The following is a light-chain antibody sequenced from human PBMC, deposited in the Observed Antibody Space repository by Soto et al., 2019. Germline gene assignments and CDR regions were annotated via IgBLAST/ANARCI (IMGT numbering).Light chain of an antibody. CDR3: QSYDSRLSAYV. J-gene: IGLJ1*01. CDR2: TNN. V-gene: IGLV1-40*01. CDR1: SSNIGAGYD. Sequence: QAVVTQPPSVSGAPGQRVTISCTGSSSNIGAGYDVHWYLQLPGTAPKLLVYTNNNRPSGVPDRFSGSTSGTSASLAITGLQAEDEADYYCQSYDSRLSAYVFGTGTKVTVL.